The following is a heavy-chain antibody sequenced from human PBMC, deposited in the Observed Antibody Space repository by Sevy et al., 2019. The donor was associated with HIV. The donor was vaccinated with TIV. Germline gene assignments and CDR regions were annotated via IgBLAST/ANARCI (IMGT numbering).Heavy chain of an antibody. CDR3: ASTFVGDIVVVPAAMPSYYYYYGMDV. CDR2: IYYRGST. V-gene: IGHV4-59*01. CDR1: GGSISSYY. J-gene: IGHJ6*02. D-gene: IGHD2-2*01. Sequence: SETLSLTCTVSGGSISSYYWSWIRQPPGKGLEWIGYIYYRGSTNYNPSLKSRVTISVDTSKNQFSLKLSSVTAADTAVYYRASTFVGDIVVVPAAMPSYYYYYGMDVWGQGTTVTVSS.